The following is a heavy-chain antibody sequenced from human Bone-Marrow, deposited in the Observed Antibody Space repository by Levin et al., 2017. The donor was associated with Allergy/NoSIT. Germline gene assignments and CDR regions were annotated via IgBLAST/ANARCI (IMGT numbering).Heavy chain of an antibody. CDR2: ISWNSDII. CDR1: GFTFDDYG. Sequence: LSLTCAASGFTFDDYGLHWVRQAPGKGPEWVSGISWNSDIIEYADSVKGRFTISRDSAGKSLYLQMNSLRPDDTAIYYCVKELASVTTGYLVSWGQGTLVTVSS. J-gene: IGHJ4*02. V-gene: IGHV3-9*01. CDR3: VKELASVTTGYLVS. D-gene: IGHD4-17*01.